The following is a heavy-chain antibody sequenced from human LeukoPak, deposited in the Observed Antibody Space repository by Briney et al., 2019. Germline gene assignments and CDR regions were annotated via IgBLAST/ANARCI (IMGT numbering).Heavy chain of an antibody. D-gene: IGHD5-24*01. V-gene: IGHV3-11*01. CDR3: ARAGTYDGYKVLDS. CDR2: IAYDGDTK. CDR1: RFVFTNYY. Sequence: GGSLRLSCEASRFVFTNYYMSWVRQAPGKELDWIATIAYDGDTKYYADSAEGRFTISRGNAKNSLSLQMNSLRAEDTAVYFCARAGTYDGYKVLDSWGQGTLVTVSS. J-gene: IGHJ5*01.